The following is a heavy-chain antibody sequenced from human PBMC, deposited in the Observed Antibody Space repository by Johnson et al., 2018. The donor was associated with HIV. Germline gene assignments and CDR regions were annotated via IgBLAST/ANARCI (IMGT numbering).Heavy chain of an antibody. D-gene: IGHD4/OR15-4a*01. CDR3: I. V-gene: IGHV3-66*02. CDR1: GFTVNSNY. Sequence: EKLVESGGGLVQPGGSLRLSCAASGFTVNSNYMSWVRQAPGKGLEWVSVISGSGGSTYYADSVKGRFTISRDKAKNTNTLGGLDYGDPTGGDTVAIWGQGTKVTVSS. J-gene: IGHJ3*02. CDR2: ISGSGGST.